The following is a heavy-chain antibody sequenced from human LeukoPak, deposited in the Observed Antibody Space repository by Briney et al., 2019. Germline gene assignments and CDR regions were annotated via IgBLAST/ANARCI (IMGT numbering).Heavy chain of an antibody. Sequence: SETLSLTCAVYGGSFSGYYWSWIRQPPGKGLEWIGEINHSGSTNYNPSLKRRVTISVDTSKNQFSLKLSSVTAADTAVYYCARGLRGGLRYFDPWGQGTLVTVSS. D-gene: IGHD2-15*01. V-gene: IGHV4-34*01. CDR2: INHSGST. J-gene: IGHJ5*02. CDR3: ARGLRGGLRYFDP. CDR1: GGSFSGYY.